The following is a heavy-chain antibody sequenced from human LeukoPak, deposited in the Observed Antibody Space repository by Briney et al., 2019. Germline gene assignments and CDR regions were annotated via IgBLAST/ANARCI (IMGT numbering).Heavy chain of an antibody. CDR1: GGSISSYY. CDR2: IYYSGST. CDR3: ARSQPGYSSGYGDY. J-gene: IGHJ4*02. D-gene: IGHD6-19*01. V-gene: IGHV4-59*08. Sequence: SETLSLTCTVSGGSISSYYWSWIRQPPGKGLEWIGYIYYSGSTNYNPSLKSRVTISVDTSKNQFSLKLSSVTAADTAVYYCARSQPGYSSGYGDYWGQGTLVTVSS.